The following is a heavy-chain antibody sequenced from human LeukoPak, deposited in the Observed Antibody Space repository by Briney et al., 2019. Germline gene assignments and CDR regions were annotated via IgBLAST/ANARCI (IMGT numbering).Heavy chain of an antibody. CDR2: IRQDGSDK. V-gene: IGHV3-7*01. D-gene: IGHD1-26*01. CDR3: ARAGGRYSGSPY. Sequence: GGSLRLSCVASGFTFSTHWMNWVRQAPGKVLEWMANIRQDGSDKFYADSLKGRFTISRDNAKNTLYLQMNSLRADDTAVYYCARAGGRYSGSPYWGQGTLVTVSS. CDR1: GFTFSTHW. J-gene: IGHJ4*02.